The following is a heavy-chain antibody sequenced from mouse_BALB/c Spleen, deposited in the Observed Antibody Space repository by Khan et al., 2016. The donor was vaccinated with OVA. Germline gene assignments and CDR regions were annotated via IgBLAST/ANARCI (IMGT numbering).Heavy chain of an antibody. V-gene: IGHV3-6*01. J-gene: IGHJ3*01. CDR1: GYSITSGYY. CDR3: ARGGRWFDY. CDR2: INYGGSN. Sequence: EVQLQESGPGLVKPSQSLSLTCSVTGYSITSGYYWNWIRQFPGNKLEWMGYINYGGSNNYNPSLKNRISITRDTSKNQFFVKLNTVTTEDTATYYCARGGRWFDYWGQGTLVTVSA.